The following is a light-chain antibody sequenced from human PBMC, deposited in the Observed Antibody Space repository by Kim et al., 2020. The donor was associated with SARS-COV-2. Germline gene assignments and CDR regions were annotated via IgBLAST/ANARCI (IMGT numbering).Light chain of an antibody. CDR1: SSNSGGGYD. CDR3: QSYDSSLSGSV. V-gene: IGLV1-40*01. CDR2: GNS. Sequence: RGTIACTGSSSNSGGGYDVHWYQQLPGTAPKLLIYGNSNRPSGVPDRFSGSKSGTSASLAITGLQAEDEADYYCQSYDSSLSGSVFGGGTKLTVL. J-gene: IGLJ3*02.